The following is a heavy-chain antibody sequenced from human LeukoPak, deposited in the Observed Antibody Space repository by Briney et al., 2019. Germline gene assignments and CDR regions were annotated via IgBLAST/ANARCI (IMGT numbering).Heavy chain of an antibody. D-gene: IGHD3-10*01. CDR3: ARHTTMAHFDY. V-gene: IGHV4-59*08. Sequence: SETLSLTCNVSGDSINSYYWSWIRQPPGEELEWIGYIYYSGSTNYNPSLKSRVTISVDTSKNQFSLKLSSVTAADTAVYYCARHTTMAHFDYWGQGTLVTVSS. J-gene: IGHJ4*02. CDR2: IYYSGST. CDR1: GDSINSYY.